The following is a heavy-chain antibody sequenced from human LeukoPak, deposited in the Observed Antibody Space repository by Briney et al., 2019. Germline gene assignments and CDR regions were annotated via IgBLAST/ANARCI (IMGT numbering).Heavy chain of an antibody. Sequence: ASVKVSCKASGYTFTGYYMHWVRQARGQGLEWMGRINPNSGGTNYAQKFQGRVTMTRDTSISTAYMELSRLRSDDTAVYYCASYSSRGRWFDPWGQGTLVTVSS. V-gene: IGHV1-2*06. CDR2: INPNSGGT. J-gene: IGHJ5*02. D-gene: IGHD6-13*01. CDR3: ASYSSRGRWFDP. CDR1: GYTFTGYY.